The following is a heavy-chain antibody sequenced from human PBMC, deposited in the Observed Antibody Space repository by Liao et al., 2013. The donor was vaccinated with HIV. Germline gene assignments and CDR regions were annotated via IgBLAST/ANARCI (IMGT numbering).Heavy chain of an antibody. V-gene: IGHV4-59*02. CDR2: IDYSGTT. D-gene: IGHD4-17*01. J-gene: IGHJ3*02. Sequence: QVQLQESGSGLVKPSETLSLTCTVSGGPVSSYYWNWIRQPPGKGLEWIASIDYSGTTNSNPSLKSRVTISVHTTKNQFSLRLSSVTVLDTAIYYCARISMTPLTTGVVGAFDIWGQGTMVTVSS. CDR3: ARISMTPLTTGVVGAFDI. CDR1: GGPVSSYY.